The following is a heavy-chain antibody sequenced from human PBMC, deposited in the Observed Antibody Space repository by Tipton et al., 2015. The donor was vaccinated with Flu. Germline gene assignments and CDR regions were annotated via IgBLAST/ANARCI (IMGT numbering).Heavy chain of an antibody. V-gene: IGHV1-69*01. J-gene: IGHJ4*02. CDR1: GGTFSSYA. D-gene: IGHD2-2*02. Sequence: QSGPEVKKPGSSVKVSCKASGGTFSSYAISWVRQAPGQGLEWMGGIIPIFGTANYAQKFQGRVTITADESTSTAYMVLSSLRSEDTAVYYCARSHPSDFIVVVPAAIYGPFDYWGQGTLVTVSS. CDR3: ARSHPSDFIVVVPAAIYGPFDY. CDR2: IIPIFGTA.